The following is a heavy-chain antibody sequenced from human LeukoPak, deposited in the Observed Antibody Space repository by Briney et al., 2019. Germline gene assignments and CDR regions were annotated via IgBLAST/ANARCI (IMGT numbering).Heavy chain of an antibody. Sequence: GGSLRLSCAASGFTFSSYAMHWVRQAPGKGLEWVAVISYDGSNKYYADSVKGRFTISRDNSKNTLYLQMNSLRAEDTAVYYCARDVRMDVWGQGTTATVSS. CDR3: ARDVRMDV. CDR1: GFTFSSYA. J-gene: IGHJ6*02. CDR2: ISYDGSNK. V-gene: IGHV3-30-3*01.